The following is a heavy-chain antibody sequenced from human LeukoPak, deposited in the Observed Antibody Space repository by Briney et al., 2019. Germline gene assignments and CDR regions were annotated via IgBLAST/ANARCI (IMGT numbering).Heavy chain of an antibody. CDR2: ISYDGSNK. CDR1: GFTFSSYG. V-gene: IGHV3-30*18. Sequence: PGRSLRLSCAASGFTFSSYGMHWVRQAPGKGLEWVAVISYDGSNKYYADSVKGRFTISRDNSKSTLYLQMNSLRAEDTAVYYCAKSWEGFMIVAEITYWGQGTLVTVSS. J-gene: IGHJ4*02. CDR3: AKSWEGFMIVAEITY. D-gene: IGHD3-22*01.